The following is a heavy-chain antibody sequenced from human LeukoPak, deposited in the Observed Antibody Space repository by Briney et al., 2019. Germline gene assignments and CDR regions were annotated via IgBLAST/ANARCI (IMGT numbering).Heavy chain of an antibody. CDR1: GGSINSYY. CDR2: IYYSGSP. CDR3: ARRPVDYSSSDHAFDV. D-gene: IGHD3-22*01. J-gene: IGHJ3*01. V-gene: IGHV4-59*01. Sequence: SETLSLTCTVSGGSINSYYWSWIRQPPGKGLEWIGDIYYSGSPDYSPSLKSRVTISVATSKTQFSLKMSSVTAADTAVYHCARRPVDYSSSDHAFDVWGPGTMVTVSS.